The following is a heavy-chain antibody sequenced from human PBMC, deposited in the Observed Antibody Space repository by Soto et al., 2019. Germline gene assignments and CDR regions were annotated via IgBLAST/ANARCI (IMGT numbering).Heavy chain of an antibody. CDR3: AKDRRQLSALDM. D-gene: IGHD6-6*01. CDR2: ISNDGNRK. V-gene: IGHV3-30*18. CDR1: GFSFSSYG. J-gene: IGHJ3*02. Sequence: GGSLRLSCAASGFSFSSYGMHWVRQAPGRGLEWVTVISNDGNRKYYGESVKGRFSVSRDNDKDTLYLQMNGLRPEDTGVYYCAKDRRQLSALDMWGQGTTVTVSS.